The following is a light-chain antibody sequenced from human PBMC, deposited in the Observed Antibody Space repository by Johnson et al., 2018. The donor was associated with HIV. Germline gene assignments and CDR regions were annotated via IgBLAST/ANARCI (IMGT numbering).Light chain of an antibody. Sequence: QSVLTQPPSMSAAPGQKVTISCSGSSSNIGNNYVSWYQQLPGTAPTLLIYDNNKRPSGIPDRFSGPKSGTSATLGITGLQPGDEADTYCGTWDNSLSIGDVFGTGTKVTVL. CDR1: SSNIGNNY. CDR3: GTWDNSLSIGDV. CDR2: DNN. V-gene: IGLV1-51*01. J-gene: IGLJ1*01.